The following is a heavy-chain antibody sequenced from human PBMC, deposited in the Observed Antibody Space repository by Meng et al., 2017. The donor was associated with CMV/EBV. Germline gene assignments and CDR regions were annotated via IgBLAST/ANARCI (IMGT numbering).Heavy chain of an antibody. CDR1: GFTFSSYA. J-gene: IGHJ6*02. Sequence: GGSLRLSCAAFGFTFSSYAMYWVRQAPGKGLEWVAVISYDGSSENYADSVKGRFTISRDNSKNTLHLQMNSLRTEDTAVYYCVREVVTRYYYNGMDVWGQGTTVT. D-gene: IGHD2-15*01. CDR3: VREVVTRYYYNGMDV. CDR2: ISYDGSSE. V-gene: IGHV3-30-3*01.